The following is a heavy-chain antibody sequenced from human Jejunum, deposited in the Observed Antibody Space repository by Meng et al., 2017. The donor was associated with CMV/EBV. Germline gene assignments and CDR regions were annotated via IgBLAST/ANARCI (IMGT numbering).Heavy chain of an antibody. CDR2: IYSDGST. V-gene: IGHV3-53*01. CDR1: GFIFSSYE. CDR3: ARGRGYFYGMDV. Sequence: CTASGFIFSSYEMTWVRQAPGKGLEWVSVIYSDGSTYYADSVKGRFSISRDNSKNTLYLQMNSLRAEDTAVYYCARGRGYFYGMDVWGQGTTVTVSS. J-gene: IGHJ6*02.